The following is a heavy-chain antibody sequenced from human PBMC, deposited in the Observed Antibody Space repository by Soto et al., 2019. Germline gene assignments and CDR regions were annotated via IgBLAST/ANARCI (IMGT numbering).Heavy chain of an antibody. J-gene: IGHJ4*02. V-gene: IGHV1-46*02. CDR3: ARGPFKTSSFFFDY. CDR1: GYSFNAYL. D-gene: IGHD6-6*01. CDR2: TNPTVGST. Sequence: ASVKVSCKASGYSFNAYLMHWVRQAPGQGLEWIGRTNPTVGSTHFAQKFVGRVAMTWDTSTSTVYLDLSGLRSDDTAVYYCARGPFKTSSFFFDYWGQGTLVTVSS.